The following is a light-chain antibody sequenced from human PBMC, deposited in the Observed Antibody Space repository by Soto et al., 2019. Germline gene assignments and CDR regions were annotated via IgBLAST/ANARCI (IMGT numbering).Light chain of an antibody. J-gene: IGKJ1*01. CDR3: QQYGSSLWT. V-gene: IGKV3-20*01. Sequence: ELVLTLSPATLSVHPEERATPSCRARRSGRSYLAWYQQKPGQAPRLLIYGASTRATGIPARFSGSGSGTDFTLTIGRLEPEDFAVYYCQQYGSSLWTFGQGTKVDIK. CDR1: RSGRSY. CDR2: GAS.